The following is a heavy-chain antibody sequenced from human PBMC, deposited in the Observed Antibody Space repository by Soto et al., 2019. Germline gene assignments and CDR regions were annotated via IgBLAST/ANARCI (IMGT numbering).Heavy chain of an antibody. CDR2: ISSSSSYI. Sequence: GVSLRLSCAASGFTFSSYSMNWVRQAPGKGLEWVSSISSSSSYIYYADSVKGRFTISRDNAKNSLYLQMNSLRAEDTAVYYCARSSAGVFGIVIEGSNWLAPWGQGSMVTVSS. V-gene: IGHV3-21*01. J-gene: IGHJ5*02. CDR1: GFTFSSYS. D-gene: IGHD3-16*02. CDR3: ARSSAGVFGIVIEGSNWLAP.